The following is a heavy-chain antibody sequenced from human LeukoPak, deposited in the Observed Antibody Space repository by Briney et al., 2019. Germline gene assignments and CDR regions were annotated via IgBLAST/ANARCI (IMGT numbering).Heavy chain of an antibody. J-gene: IGHJ4*02. CDR2: ISGYNGHT. V-gene: IGHV1-18*04. Sequence: ASVKVSCKASGYTFTSYGINWVRQAPGQGLEWMGWISGYNGHTNYVQKMQGRVTMSTDTSTNTAYMELRSLRSDDTAVYYCARGPGIAVAGVFDYWGQGRLVTVSS. CDR1: GYTFTSYG. CDR3: ARGPGIAVAGVFDY. D-gene: IGHD6-19*01.